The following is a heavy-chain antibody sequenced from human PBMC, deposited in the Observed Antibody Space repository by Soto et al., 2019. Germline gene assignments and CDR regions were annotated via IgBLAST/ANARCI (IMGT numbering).Heavy chain of an antibody. D-gene: IGHD3-3*01. CDR1: GFIFEDYA. CDR3: AKGAVTSMFGYFDF. V-gene: IGHV3-9*01. CDR2: ISWNSGSI. Sequence: EVHLVESGGGLVQPGRSLRLSCAASGFIFEDYAMHWVRQVPGKGLEWVSSISWNSGSIVYADSVKGRFTVSRDSANNPLYLHMTSLRTEDTALYYWAKGAVTSMFGYFDFCCQGTLVTVSS. J-gene: IGHJ4*02.